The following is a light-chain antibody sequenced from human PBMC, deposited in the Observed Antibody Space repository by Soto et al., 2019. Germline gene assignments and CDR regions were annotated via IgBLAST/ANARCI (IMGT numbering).Light chain of an antibody. CDR1: QSLTNNY. CDR2: AAS. V-gene: IGKV3-20*01. Sequence: EIVLTQSPGTLSLSPGERATLSCRASQSLTNNYLAWYQQKPGQAPRLLIYAASSRATGIPDRFSGSGSETDFTLTISRLEPEDFAVYYCQQYNNWPPWTFGQGTKV. J-gene: IGKJ1*01. CDR3: QQYNNWPPWT.